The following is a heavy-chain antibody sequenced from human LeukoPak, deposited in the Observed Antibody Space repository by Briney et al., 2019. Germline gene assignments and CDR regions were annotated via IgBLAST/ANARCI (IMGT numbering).Heavy chain of an antibody. CDR1: GGSISSYY. V-gene: IGHV4-4*07. J-gene: IGHJ3*02. CDR3: ASSGWADDAFDI. Sequence: KSSETLSLTCTVSGGSISSYYWSWIRQPAGKGLEWIGRIYTSGSTNYNPSLKSRVTISVDTSKNQFSLKLSSVTAADTAVYYCASSGWADDAFDIWGQGTMVTVSS. CDR2: IYTSGST. D-gene: IGHD1-1*01.